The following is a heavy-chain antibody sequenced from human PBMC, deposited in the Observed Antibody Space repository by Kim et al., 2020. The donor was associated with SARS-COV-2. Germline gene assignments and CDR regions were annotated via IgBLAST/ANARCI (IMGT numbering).Heavy chain of an antibody. CDR3: ARPDSSTWGWFDP. CDR2: IYYSGST. CDR1: GGSISSSFNY. D-gene: IGHD3-22*01. J-gene: IGHJ5*02. V-gene: IGHV4-39*01. Sequence: SDTLSLTCTVSGGSISSSFNYWGWIRQPPGKGLEWIGSIYYSGSTYYNPSLKSRVTISVDTSRNQFSLKLSSVTAADTAVYYCARPDSSTWGWFDPWGQGTLVTVSS.